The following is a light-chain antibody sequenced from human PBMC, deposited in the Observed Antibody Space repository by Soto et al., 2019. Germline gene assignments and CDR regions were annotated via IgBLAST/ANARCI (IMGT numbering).Light chain of an antibody. CDR3: QQRSNWPRIT. Sequence: DIQMTQSPSTLSASVGDIVTITCLASQSISTYLAWFQQKPGKAPKLLISDASSLEGGVPSRFSGSGSGTEFTLTISSLEPEDFAVYYCQQRSNWPRITFGQGTRLEIK. J-gene: IGKJ5*01. CDR1: QSISTY. V-gene: IGKV1-5*01. CDR2: DAS.